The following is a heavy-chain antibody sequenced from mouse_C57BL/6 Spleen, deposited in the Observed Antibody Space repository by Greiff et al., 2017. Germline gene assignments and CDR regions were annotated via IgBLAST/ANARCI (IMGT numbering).Heavy chain of an antibody. CDR3: AREGFAY. Sequence: VKLVESGPELVKPGASVKLSCKASGYTFTSYDINWVKQRPGQGLEWIGWIYPRDGSTKYNEKFKGKATLTVDTSSSTAYMERHSLTSEVSAVYYCAREGFAYWGQGTLVTVSA. CDR1: GYTFTSYD. J-gene: IGHJ3*01. CDR2: IYPRDGST. V-gene: IGHV1-85*01.